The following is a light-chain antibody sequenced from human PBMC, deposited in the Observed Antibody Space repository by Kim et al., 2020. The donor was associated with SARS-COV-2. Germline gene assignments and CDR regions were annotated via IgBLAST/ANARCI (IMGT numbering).Light chain of an antibody. V-gene: IGKV3-11*01. Sequence: PGDRATLSCRASQSINTYLAWYQQKPGQAPRLLIYDASNRATGVPDRFSGSGSGTDFTLTISSLESEDFAIYYCQQRSNWPPALTFGGGTKVDIK. CDR3: QQRSNWPPALT. J-gene: IGKJ4*01. CDR1: QSINTY. CDR2: DAS.